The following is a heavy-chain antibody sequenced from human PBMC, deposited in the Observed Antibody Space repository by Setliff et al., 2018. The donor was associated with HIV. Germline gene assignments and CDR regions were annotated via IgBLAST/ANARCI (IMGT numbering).Heavy chain of an antibody. CDR2: ISTSGDSM. CDR1: GFIFSDYK. V-gene: IGHV3-48*03. J-gene: IGHJ4*02. Sequence: LRLSCAASGFIFSDYKMNWVRQAPGKGLEWVSYISTSGDSMYHADTVRGRFTVSRDNPKNSLYLQMNSLKVEDTAVYYCARETSVATWGHQCDYWGQGTLVTVSS. CDR3: ARETSVATWGHQCDY. D-gene: IGHD7-27*01.